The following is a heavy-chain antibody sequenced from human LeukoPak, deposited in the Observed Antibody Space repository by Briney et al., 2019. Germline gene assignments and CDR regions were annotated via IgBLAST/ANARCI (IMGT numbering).Heavy chain of an antibody. Sequence: PGGSLRLSCAASGFTFSSHAMSWVRQAPGKGLEWVSAISGSGDNTYYADSVKGRFTISRDNSKNTLYLHMSSLRAEDTAVYYCACTAYYYYYLDVCGKGTTVTVSS. D-gene: IGHD5-18*01. J-gene: IGHJ6*03. V-gene: IGHV3-23*01. CDR2: ISGSGDNT. CDR3: ACTAYYYYYLDV. CDR1: GFTFSSHA.